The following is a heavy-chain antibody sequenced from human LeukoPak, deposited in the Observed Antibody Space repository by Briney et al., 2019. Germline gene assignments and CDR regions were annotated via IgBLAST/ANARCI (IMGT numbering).Heavy chain of an antibody. V-gene: IGHV4-59*01. J-gene: IGHJ5*02. CDR3: ARHDCDSSRCSVNWFDP. CDR2: IYYSGST. Sequence: SETLSLTCTVSGGSINSYYWSWIRQPPGKGLEWIGYIYYSGSTEYNPSLKSRVTISVDTSKNQFSLKMSSVTAADTAVYYCARHDCDSSRCSVNWFDPWGQGTLVTVSS. D-gene: IGHD2/OR15-2a*01. CDR1: GGSINSYY.